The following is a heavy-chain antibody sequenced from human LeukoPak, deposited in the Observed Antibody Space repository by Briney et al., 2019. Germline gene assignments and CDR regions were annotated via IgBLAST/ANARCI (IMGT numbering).Heavy chain of an antibody. V-gene: IGHV3-48*03. CDR2: IGSSGTTI. Sequence: GGSLRLSCAASGFTFSSYEMNWVRQAPEKGLEWVSYIGSSGTTIYYADSVKGRFTISRDNAKNSLYLQMNSLRAEDTAVYYCARAGYYDSSDYWGQGTLVTVSS. CDR3: ARAGYYDSSDY. D-gene: IGHD3-22*01. CDR1: GFTFSSYE. J-gene: IGHJ4*02.